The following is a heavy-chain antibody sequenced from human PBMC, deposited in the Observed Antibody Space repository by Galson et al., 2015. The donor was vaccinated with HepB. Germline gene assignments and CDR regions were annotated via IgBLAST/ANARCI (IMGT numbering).Heavy chain of an antibody. CDR3: AKDMLEYQHQPGTDY. D-gene: IGHD2-2*01. V-gene: IGHV3-23*01. J-gene: IGHJ4*02. Sequence: SLRLSCAASGFTFSSYAMSWVRQAPGKGLEWVSAISGSGGSTYYADSVKGRFTISRDNSKNTLYLQMNSLRAEDTAVYYCAKDMLEYQHQPGTDYWGQGTLVTVSS. CDR1: GFTFSSYA. CDR2: ISGSGGST.